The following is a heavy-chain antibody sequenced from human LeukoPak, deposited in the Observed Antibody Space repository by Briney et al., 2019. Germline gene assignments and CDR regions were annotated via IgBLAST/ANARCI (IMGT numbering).Heavy chain of an antibody. CDR3: ARDYYDSSGYYRPWDYYYGMDV. J-gene: IGHJ6*02. D-gene: IGHD3-22*01. V-gene: IGHV4-59*01. Sequence: SETLSLTCTVSGGSISSYYWSWIRQSPGKGLEWIGYIYYSGSTNYSPSLKSRVTISVDTSKNQFSLKLSSVTTADTAVYYCARDYYDSSGYYRPWDYYYGMDVWGQGTTVTVSS. CDR2: IYYSGST. CDR1: GGSISSYY.